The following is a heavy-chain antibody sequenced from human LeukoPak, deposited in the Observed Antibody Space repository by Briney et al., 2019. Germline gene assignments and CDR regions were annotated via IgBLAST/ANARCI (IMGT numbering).Heavy chain of an antibody. Sequence: SETLSLTCTVSGGSISSYYWSWIRQPPGKGLEWIGYIYYSGSTNYNPSLKSRVTISVDTSKNQFSLKLSSVTAADTAVYYCARDAYYDFTYYYYGMDVWGQGTTVTVSS. CDR2: IYYSGST. CDR3: ARDAYYDFTYYYYGMDV. D-gene: IGHD3-3*01. V-gene: IGHV4-59*01. J-gene: IGHJ6*02. CDR1: GGSISSYY.